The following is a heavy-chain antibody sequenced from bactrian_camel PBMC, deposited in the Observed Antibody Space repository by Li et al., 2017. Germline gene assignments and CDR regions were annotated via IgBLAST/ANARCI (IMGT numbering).Heavy chain of an antibody. V-gene: IGHV3S53*01. J-gene: IGHJ4*01. CDR3: AAVAEGRTVEGGVSLWTLFESGY. Sequence: VQLVESGGGSVQAGGSQRLSCLSSRRLSDCNCLGWFRQAPGKEREGVASIDPYGRTNYVDSVKGRFTISKDNAKNILYLRMDDLNADDTAMYYCAAVAEGRTVEGGVSLWTLFESGYWGQGTQVTVS. D-gene: IGHD3*01. CDR2: IDPYGRT. CDR1: RRLSDCNC.